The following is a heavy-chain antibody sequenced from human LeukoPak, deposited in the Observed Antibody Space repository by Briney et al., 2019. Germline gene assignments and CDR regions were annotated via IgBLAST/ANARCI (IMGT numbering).Heavy chain of an antibody. CDR3: ARASRFLEWLPYDAFDI. V-gene: IGHV1-69*13. CDR1: GGTFSSYA. Sequence: SVKVSCKASGGTFSSYAISWVRQAPGQGLEWMGGIIPIFGTANYAQKFQGRVTITADESTSTAYMEPSSLRSEDTAVYYCARASRFLEWLPYDAFDIWGQGTMVTVSS. J-gene: IGHJ3*02. CDR2: IIPIFGTA. D-gene: IGHD3-3*01.